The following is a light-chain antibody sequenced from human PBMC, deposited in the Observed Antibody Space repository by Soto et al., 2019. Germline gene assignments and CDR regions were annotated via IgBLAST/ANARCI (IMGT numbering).Light chain of an antibody. V-gene: IGKV3-15*01. J-gene: IGKJ1*01. CDR3: QQYNNWPWT. Sequence: EIVMTQSPATLSVSRGERDSLACRASQSVSSNLAWYQQKPGQAPRLLIYGASTRATGIPARFSGSGSGTEFTLTISSLQSEDFAVYYCQQYNNWPWTFGQGTKVDIK. CDR1: QSVSSN. CDR2: GAS.